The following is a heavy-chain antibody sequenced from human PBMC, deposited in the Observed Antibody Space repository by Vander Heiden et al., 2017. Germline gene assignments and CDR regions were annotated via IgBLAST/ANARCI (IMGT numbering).Heavy chain of an antibody. Sequence: QVQLVQSGAEVKKPGSSVKVSCKASGGTFSSYAISWVRQAPGQGLEWMGGIIPIFGTANYAQKFQGRVTITADKSTSTAYMELSSLRSEDTAVYYCAREGTYYYDSSGTGYYFDYWGQGTLVTV. D-gene: IGHD3-22*01. CDR2: IIPIFGTA. J-gene: IGHJ4*02. CDR3: AREGTYYYDSSGTGYYFDY. CDR1: GGTFSSYA. V-gene: IGHV1-69*06.